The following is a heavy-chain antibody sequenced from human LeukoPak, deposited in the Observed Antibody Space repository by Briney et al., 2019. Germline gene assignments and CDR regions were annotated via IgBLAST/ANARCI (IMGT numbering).Heavy chain of an antibody. V-gene: IGHV4-59*02. CDR2: VYYSGST. CDR3: ARQPINYDSWFDP. D-gene: IGHD3-3*01. CDR1: GGSVSGYY. Sequence: SETLSLTCVVSGGSVSGYYWGWIRQPPGRGLEWIGYVYYSGSTNYNPSFKSRITISVDTSRNQFSLQLSSVTAADTAVYYCARQPINYDSWFDPWGQGTLVTVSS. J-gene: IGHJ5*02.